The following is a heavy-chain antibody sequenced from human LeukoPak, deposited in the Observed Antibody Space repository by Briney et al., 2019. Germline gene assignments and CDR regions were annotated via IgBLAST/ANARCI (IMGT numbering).Heavy chain of an antibody. Sequence: SETLSLTCIVSGDSISSYYWSWIRQSPGRGLECIGYFYYSGNTNYNPSLKSRVTMSVDMSKSQFSLKLSSVTAADTAVYYCAGSKYNYGYGTSAYWGQGTLVTVSS. CDR2: FYYSGNT. D-gene: IGHD5-18*01. J-gene: IGHJ4*02. CDR3: AGSKYNYGYGTSAY. V-gene: IGHV4-59*08. CDR1: GDSISSYY.